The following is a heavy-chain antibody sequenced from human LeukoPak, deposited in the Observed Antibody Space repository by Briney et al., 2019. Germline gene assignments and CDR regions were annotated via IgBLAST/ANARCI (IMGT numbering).Heavy chain of an antibody. Sequence: ASVKVSCKVSGYTFTDYYMHWMQQAPGKGLEWMGLVDPEDGETIYAEKFQGRVTITADTSTDTAYMEPSSLRSEDTAVYYCARAENYCSSTSCYPYYFDYWGQGTLVTVSS. D-gene: IGHD2-2*01. V-gene: IGHV1-69-2*01. CDR2: VDPEDGET. CDR3: ARAENYCSSTSCYPYYFDY. CDR1: GYTFTDYY. J-gene: IGHJ4*02.